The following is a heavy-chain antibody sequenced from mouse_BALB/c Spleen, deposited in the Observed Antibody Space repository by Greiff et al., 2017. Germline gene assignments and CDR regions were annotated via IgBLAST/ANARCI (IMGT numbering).Heavy chain of an antibody. D-gene: IGHD2-1*01. Sequence: DVQLQESGPGLVKPSQSLSLTCTVTGYSITSDYAWTWIRQFPGNNLEWMGYISYSGSTSYNPSLKSRISITRDTSKNQFFLQLNSVTTEDTATYYCARGNYEDWFAYWGQGTLVTVSA. J-gene: IGHJ3*01. CDR2: ISYSGST. CDR3: ARGNYEDWFAY. V-gene: IGHV3-2*02. CDR1: GYSITSDYA.